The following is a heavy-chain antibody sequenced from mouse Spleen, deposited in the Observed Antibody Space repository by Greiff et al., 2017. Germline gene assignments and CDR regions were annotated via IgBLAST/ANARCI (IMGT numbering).Heavy chain of an antibody. CDR2: FYPGSGSI. CDR1: GYTFTEYT. J-gene: IGHJ3*01. CDR3: ARHEDHSIYDGYYVPFAY. Sequence: VQVVESGAELVKPGASVKLSCKASGYTFTEYTIHWVKQRSGQGLEWIGWFYPGSGSIKYNEKFKDKATLTADKSSSTVYMELSRLTSEDSAVYFCARHEDHSIYDGYYVPFAYWGQGTLVTVSA. V-gene: IGHV1-62-2*01. D-gene: IGHD2-3*01.